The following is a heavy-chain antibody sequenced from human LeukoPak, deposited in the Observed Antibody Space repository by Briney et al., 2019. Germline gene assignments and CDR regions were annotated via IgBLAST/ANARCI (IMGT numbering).Heavy chain of an antibody. Sequence: ASVTVSFKASGYTFTSYGISWVRQAPGQGLEWTGWISAYNGNTNYAQKLQGRVTMTTDTSTSTAYMELRSRRSDDTAVYYCARTDALEIVVVPAAIHWGQGTLVTVSS. CDR3: ARTDALEIVVVPAAIH. CDR1: GYTFTSYG. CDR2: ISAYNGNT. J-gene: IGHJ4*02. V-gene: IGHV1-18*01. D-gene: IGHD2-2*02.